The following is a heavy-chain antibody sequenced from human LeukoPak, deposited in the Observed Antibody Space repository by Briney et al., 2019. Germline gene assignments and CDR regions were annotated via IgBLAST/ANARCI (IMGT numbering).Heavy chain of an antibody. V-gene: IGHV5-10-1*01. D-gene: IGHD1-14*01. CDR3: ARSGTSLWGIDY. CDR1: GYSCTSYW. Sequence: PGESLKISCMCSGYSCTSYWISGVRQMPGKGLEWMGRIDPSDSYTNYSPSFQGHVTISADKSISTAYLQWSSLKASDTAMYYCARSGTSLWGIDYWGQGTLVTVSS. J-gene: IGHJ4*02. CDR2: IDPSDSYT.